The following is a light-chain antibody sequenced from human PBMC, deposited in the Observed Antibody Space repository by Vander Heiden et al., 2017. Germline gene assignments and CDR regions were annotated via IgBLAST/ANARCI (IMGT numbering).Light chain of an antibody. CDR3: HQYGSAPLT. CDR2: RAS. V-gene: IGKV3-20*01. Sequence: EIVLTQSPGTLALSPGEQVTLSCRASQSVDIKQLAWHQQKPGQAPRLLIYRASSRATGIPDRFSGSGSGTDFTLTISRLEPEDFAVYYCHQYGSAPLTFGGGTKVEI. CDR1: QSVDIKQ. J-gene: IGKJ4*01.